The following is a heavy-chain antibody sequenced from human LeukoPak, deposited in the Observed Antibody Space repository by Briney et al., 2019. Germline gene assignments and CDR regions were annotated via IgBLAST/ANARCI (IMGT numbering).Heavy chain of an antibody. V-gene: IGHV3-23*01. CDR2: INANSGTT. Sequence: QPGGSLRLSCTASGFAFSVYAMSLLRQPPGKGLEWVSTINANSGTTSYAASVRGRFTISRDNSKNTLYLQLNTLRADDTATYYCARPISGGLAVTADWFHPWGQGSLVVVSS. J-gene: IGHJ5*01. CDR1: GFAFSVYA. D-gene: IGHD6-19*01. CDR3: ARPISGGLAVTADWFHP.